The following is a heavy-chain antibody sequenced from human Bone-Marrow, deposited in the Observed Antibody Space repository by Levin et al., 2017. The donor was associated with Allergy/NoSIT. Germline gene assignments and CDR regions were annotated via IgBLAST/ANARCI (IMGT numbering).Heavy chain of an antibody. J-gene: IGHJ2*01. Sequence: SETLSLTCTVSGGSISSGDYYWSWIRQPPGKGLEWIGYIYYSGSTYYNPSLKSRVTISVDTSKNQFSLKLSSVTAADTAVYYCARGKTDYGDYHRDWYFDLWGRGTLVTVSS. V-gene: IGHV4-30-4*01. CDR3: ARGKTDYGDYHRDWYFDL. CDR1: GGSISSGDYY. CDR2: IYYSGST. D-gene: IGHD4-17*01.